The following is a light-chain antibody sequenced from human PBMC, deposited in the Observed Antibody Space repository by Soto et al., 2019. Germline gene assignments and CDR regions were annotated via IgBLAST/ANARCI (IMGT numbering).Light chain of an antibody. CDR2: WAS. CDR3: QQYFSSPQT. Sequence: DIVMTQSPDSLAVSLGERATINCKSSQSVLYSSNNKNYLAWYQQKPGQPPKLLIYWASTRESGVPDRFSGSGSGTDFTLSISTLQAEDVAVYHCQQYFSSPQTFGQWTKVEIK. CDR1: QSVLYSSNNKNY. V-gene: IGKV4-1*01. J-gene: IGKJ1*01.